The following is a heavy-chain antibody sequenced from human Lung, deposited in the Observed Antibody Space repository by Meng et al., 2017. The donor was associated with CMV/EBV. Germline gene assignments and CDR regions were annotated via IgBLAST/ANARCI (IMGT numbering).Heavy chain of an antibody. CDR3: AREYGSSSAFDY. V-gene: IGHV3-30*14. CDR2: ISFDGGTR. CDR1: GFTFSRYA. J-gene: IGHJ4*02. Sequence: SCAASGFTFSRYAFHWVRQAPGKGLEWVAVISFDGGTRYYADSVKGRFTISRDSSRNSLYLQLNSLRPEDTAVYYCAREYGSSSAFDYWGQGTXVNGAS. D-gene: IGHD6-6*01.